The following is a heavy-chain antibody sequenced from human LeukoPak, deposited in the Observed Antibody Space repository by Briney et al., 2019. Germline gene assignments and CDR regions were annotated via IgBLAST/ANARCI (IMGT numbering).Heavy chain of an antibody. CDR3: AKSVGSYYYYGMDV. V-gene: IGHV3-43*01. D-gene: IGHD2-15*01. CDR2: ISWDGGST. CDR1: GFTFDDYT. J-gene: IGHJ6*02. Sequence: GGSLRLSCAASGFTFDDYTMHWVRQAPGKGLEWVSLISWDGGSTHYADSVKGRFTISRDNSKNSLYLQMNSLRTEDTALYYCAKSVGSYYYYGMDVWGQGTTVTVSS.